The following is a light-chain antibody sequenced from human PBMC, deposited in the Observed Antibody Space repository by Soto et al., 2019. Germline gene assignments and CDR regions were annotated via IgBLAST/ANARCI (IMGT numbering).Light chain of an antibody. J-gene: IGKJ1*01. Sequence: DIQMTQSPSSVSASVGDRVTITCRASQGIRHDLGWYQQKPGKPPKVLIYGASNLQSGVPPRFSGSGSGTEFTLTISSLQPDDFATYYCQQYNRYSRTFGQGTKVDIK. CDR2: GAS. V-gene: IGKV1-17*01. CDR1: QGIRHD. CDR3: QQYNRYSRT.